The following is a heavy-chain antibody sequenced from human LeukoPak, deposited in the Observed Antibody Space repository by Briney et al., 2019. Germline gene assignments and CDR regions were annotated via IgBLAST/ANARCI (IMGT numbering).Heavy chain of an antibody. CDR2: IYTSGST. Sequence: SQTLSLTCTVSGGSISSGSYYWSWIRQPAGKGLEWIGRIYTSGSTNYNPSLKSRVTISVDTSKNQFSLKLSSVTAADTAVYYCARDQRSWYSDLWGRGTLVTVSS. J-gene: IGHJ2*01. V-gene: IGHV4-61*02. CDR1: GGSISSGSYY. CDR3: ARDQRSWYSDL.